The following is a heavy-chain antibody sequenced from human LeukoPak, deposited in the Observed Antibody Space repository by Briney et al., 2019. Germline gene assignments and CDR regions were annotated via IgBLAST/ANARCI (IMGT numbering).Heavy chain of an antibody. CDR2: IKQDESEK. V-gene: IGHV3-7*03. D-gene: IGHD1-26*01. CDR1: GFTFSSYW. J-gene: IGHJ4*02. CDR3: AKVLGGELPAY. Sequence: PGGSLRLSCAASGFTFSSYWMSWVRQAPGKGLEWVANIKQDESEKYYVDSVKGRFTISRDNSKNTLYLQMNSLRAEDTAVYYCAKVLGGELPAYWGQGTLVTVSS.